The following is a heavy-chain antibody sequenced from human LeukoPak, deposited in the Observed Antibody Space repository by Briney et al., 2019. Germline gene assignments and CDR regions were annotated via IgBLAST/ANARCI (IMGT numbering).Heavy chain of an antibody. Sequence: GGSLRLSCAASGFNFDDYGMSWVRQAPGKGLEGVSGINWKDSTGYADSVKGRFPISRDNAKKSVYLQMNSLRAEDTALYYCAREGRPLYSSYYYSEYFRHWGQGTLVTVSS. CDR2: INWKDST. V-gene: IGHV3-20*04. J-gene: IGHJ1*01. D-gene: IGHD3-22*01. CDR1: GFNFDDYG. CDR3: AREGRPLYSSYYYSEYFRH.